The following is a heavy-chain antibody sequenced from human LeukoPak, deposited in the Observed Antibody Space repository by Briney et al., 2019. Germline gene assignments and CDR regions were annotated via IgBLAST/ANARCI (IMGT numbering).Heavy chain of an antibody. D-gene: IGHD1-26*01. V-gene: IGHV1-69*05. J-gene: IGHJ3*02. Sequence: ASVKVSCKASRGTFSSYAISWVRQAPGQGLEWMGRIIPIFGTANYAQKYQGRVTITTDESTSTAYMELSSLRSEDTAVYYCARDDVVGARLRDAFDIWGQGTMVTVSS. CDR2: IIPIFGTA. CDR3: ARDDVVGARLRDAFDI. CDR1: RGTFSSYA.